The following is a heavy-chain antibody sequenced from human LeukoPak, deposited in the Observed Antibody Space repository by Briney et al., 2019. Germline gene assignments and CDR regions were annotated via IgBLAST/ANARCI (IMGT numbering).Heavy chain of an antibody. D-gene: IGHD3-10*01. V-gene: IGHV4-59*12. Sequence: PSETLSLTCTVSGESIGGFYWTWIRQPPGKGLEWIGYIYYSGSTNYNPSLKSRVTISVDTSKNQFSLKLSSVTAADTAVYYCARDVLLWFGDRLRIGDYWGQGTLVTVSS. CDR2: IYYSGST. CDR1: GESIGGFY. J-gene: IGHJ4*02. CDR3: ARDVLLWFGDRLRIGDY.